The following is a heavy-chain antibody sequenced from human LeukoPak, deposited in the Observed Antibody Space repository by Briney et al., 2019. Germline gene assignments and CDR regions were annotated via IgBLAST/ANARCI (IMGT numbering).Heavy chain of an antibody. D-gene: IGHD2-15*01. CDR1: GFTFSNYN. CDR3: ARGFCSGGTCYWYFDL. CDR2: ISSTSSNI. V-gene: IGHV3-21*01. J-gene: IGHJ2*01. Sequence: GGSLRLSCAASGFTFSNYNMNWVRQAPGKGLEWVSSISSTSSNIHSADSVKGRFTISRDNAKDSLYLQMNSLGAEDTAVYYCARGFCSGGTCYWYFDLWGRGTQVTVSS.